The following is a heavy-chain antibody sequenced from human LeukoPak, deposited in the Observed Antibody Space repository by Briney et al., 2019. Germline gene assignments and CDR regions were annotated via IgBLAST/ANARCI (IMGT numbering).Heavy chain of an antibody. Sequence: PGGSLRLSCAASGFTFSSYSMNWVRQAPGKGLEWVSSISSSSSYIYYADSVKGRFTISRDNAKNSLHLQMNSLRAEDTAVYYCARDDSSGYYAYNFDYWGQGTLVTVSS. V-gene: IGHV3-21*01. D-gene: IGHD3-22*01. CDR1: GFTFSSYS. CDR3: ARDDSSGYYAYNFDY. J-gene: IGHJ4*02. CDR2: ISSSSSYI.